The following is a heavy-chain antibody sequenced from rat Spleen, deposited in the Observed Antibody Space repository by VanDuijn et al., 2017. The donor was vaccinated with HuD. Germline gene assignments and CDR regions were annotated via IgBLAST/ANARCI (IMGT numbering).Heavy chain of an antibody. V-gene: IGHV2-45*01. CDR3: AREGDWYFDF. CDR2: MWSSGSA. Sequence: QVQLKESGPGLVQPSETLSLTCTVSGFSLTSYNVHWVRQPPGKGLEWMGVMWSSGSADYNSVLKSRLSISRDTSKNQVFLKMNSLQTEDTATYYCAREGDWYFDFWGPGTMVTVSS. J-gene: IGHJ1*01. CDR1: GFSLTSYN.